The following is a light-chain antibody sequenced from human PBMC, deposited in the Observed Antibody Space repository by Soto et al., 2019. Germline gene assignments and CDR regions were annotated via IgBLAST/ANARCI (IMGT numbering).Light chain of an antibody. J-gene: IGLJ1*01. V-gene: IGLV1-47*01. Sequence: QSVLTQPPSASGTPGQRVTISCSGSSSNIGTYYVDWYQQLPGTAPKLLIHRNGQRPSGVPDRFSGSKSGTSASLAISGLRSEDEADYYCGSWDSSLSAYVFGTGTKVTVL. CDR3: GSWDSSLSAYV. CDR1: SSNIGTYY. CDR2: RNG.